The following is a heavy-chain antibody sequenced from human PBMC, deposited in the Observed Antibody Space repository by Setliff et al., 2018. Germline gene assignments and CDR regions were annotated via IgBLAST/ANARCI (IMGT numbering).Heavy chain of an antibody. CDR2: VQNGGNT. CDR1: GSSISRDY. D-gene: IGHD3-10*01. CDR3: ARHVGIRGRGYNYYYYYMDV. V-gene: IGHV4-59*08. J-gene: IGHJ6*03. Sequence: SETLSLTCTVAGSSISRDYWSWIRQPPGKGLEWIGYVQNGGNTKYNPSPGSRVTISVDTSKNLFSLKLRSVPAAATAVYSCARHVGIRGRGYNYYYYYMDVWGKGTTVTVSS.